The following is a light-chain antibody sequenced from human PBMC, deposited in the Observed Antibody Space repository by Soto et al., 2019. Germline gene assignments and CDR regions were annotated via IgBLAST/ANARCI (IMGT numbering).Light chain of an antibody. Sequence: DIVLTQSAGPLYLSPGERATLSCMASKRVTSSNLAWYQQRPGQAPRLGIHGASGRATDMPDRFRCSGSGRDFTLTISRLEPEDFAVYYCQHYDYSSITVGQGTLLEIK. V-gene: IGKV3-20*01. CDR2: GAS. J-gene: IGKJ5*01. CDR1: KRVTSSN. CDR3: QHYDYSSIT.